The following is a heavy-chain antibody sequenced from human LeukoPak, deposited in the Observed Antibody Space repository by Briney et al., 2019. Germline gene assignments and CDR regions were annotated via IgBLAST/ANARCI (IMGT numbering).Heavy chain of an antibody. V-gene: IGHV4-34*01. CDR3: ARVFRKYLRTYYYDSSGISPGAFDI. CDR2: INHSGST. D-gene: IGHD3-22*01. CDR1: GGSSSGYY. Sequence: SETLSLTCAVYGGSSSGYYWSWIRQPPGKGLEWIGEINHSGSTNYNPSLKSRVTISVDTSKNQFSLKLSSVTAADTAVYYCARVFRKYLRTYYYDSSGISPGAFDIWGQGTMVTVSS. J-gene: IGHJ3*02.